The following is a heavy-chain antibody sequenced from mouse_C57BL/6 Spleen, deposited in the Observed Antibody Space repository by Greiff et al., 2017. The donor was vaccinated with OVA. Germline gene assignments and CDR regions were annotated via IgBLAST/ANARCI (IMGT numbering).Heavy chain of an antibody. D-gene: IGHD2-3*01. Sequence: QVQLQQPGAELVKPGASVKVSCKASGYTFTSYWMHWVKQRPGQGLEWIGSIHPSDSDTNYNQKFKGKATLTVDKSSSTACMQLSSLTSEDSAVYYCAIRFDGYYESYWGQGTLVTVSA. J-gene: IGHJ3*01. CDR3: AIRFDGYYESY. CDR1: GYTFTSYW. V-gene: IGHV1-74*01. CDR2: IHPSDSDT.